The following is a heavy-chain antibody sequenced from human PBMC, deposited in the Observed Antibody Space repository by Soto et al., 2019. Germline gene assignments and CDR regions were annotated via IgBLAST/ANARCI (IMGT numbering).Heavy chain of an antibody. D-gene: IGHD7-27*01. CDR2: IYYSGST. J-gene: IGHJ1*01. CDR3: ARGWGGYFQH. Sequence: QVQLQESGPGLVKPSETLSLTCTVSGGSISSYYWSWIRQPPGKGLEWIGYIYYSGSTNYNPSLXRXAXIXXDTSKNQCSLKLSSVTAADTAVYYCARGWGGYFQHWGQGTLVTVSS. CDR1: GGSISSYY. V-gene: IGHV4-59*01.